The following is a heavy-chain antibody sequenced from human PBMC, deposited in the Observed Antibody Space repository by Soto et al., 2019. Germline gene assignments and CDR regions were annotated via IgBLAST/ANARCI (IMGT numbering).Heavy chain of an antibody. CDR2: IWYDGSNK. Sequence: QVQLVESGGGVVQPGSSLRLSCAASGFTFSSYGMHWVRQAPGKGLEWVAVIWYDGSNKYYADSVKGRFTISRDNSKNTLYLQMNSLRAEDTAVYYCARDQQWLVRFYFDFWGQGPWSPSPQ. CDR1: GFTFSSYG. D-gene: IGHD6-19*01. J-gene: IGHJ4*02. V-gene: IGHV3-33*01. CDR3: ARDQQWLVRFYFDF.